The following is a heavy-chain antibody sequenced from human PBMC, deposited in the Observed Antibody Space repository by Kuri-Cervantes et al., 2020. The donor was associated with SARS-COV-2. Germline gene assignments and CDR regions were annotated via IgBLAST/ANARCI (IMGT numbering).Heavy chain of an antibody. CDR3: ARDPTVAVHWYFDL. V-gene: IGHV6-1*01. CDR2: TYYRSKWYN. CDR1: GDSVSSNSAA. J-gene: IGHJ2*01. Sequence: SETLSLTCAISGDSVSSNSAAWNWIRQSPSRGLEWLGRTYYRSKWYNDYAVSEKSRITINPDTSKNQFSLQLNSVTPEDTAVYYCARDPTVAVHWYFDLWGRGTLVTVSS. D-gene: IGHD6-19*01.